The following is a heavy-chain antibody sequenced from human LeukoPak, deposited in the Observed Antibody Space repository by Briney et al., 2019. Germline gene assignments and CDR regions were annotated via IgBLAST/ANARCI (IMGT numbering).Heavy chain of an antibody. D-gene: IGHD3-22*01. CDR2: IYSGGST. CDR3: ARTPGYYDSSGLLHYFDY. V-gene: IGHV3-53*01. CDR1: GFTVSSNY. Sequence: PGGSLRLSCAASGFTVSSNYMSWVRQAPGKGLEWVSVIYSGGSTYYADSVKGRFTISRDNSKKTLYLQMNSLRAEDTAVYYCARTPGYYDSSGLLHYFDYWGQGTLVTVSS. J-gene: IGHJ4*02.